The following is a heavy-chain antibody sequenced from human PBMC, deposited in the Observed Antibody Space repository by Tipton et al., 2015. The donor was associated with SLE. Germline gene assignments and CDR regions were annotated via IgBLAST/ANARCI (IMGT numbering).Heavy chain of an antibody. CDR2: ISGSGGST. CDR3: AKGNGWFNFDY. J-gene: IGHJ4*02. CDR1: GFTFSNYA. V-gene: IGHV3-23*01. D-gene: IGHD6-19*01. Sequence: SLRLSCAASGFTFSNYAMSWVRQAPGKGLEWVSAISGSGGSTYYADSVKGRFTISRDNSKNTLYLEMNSLRAEDTAVYYCAKGNGWFNFDYWGQGTLVIVSS.